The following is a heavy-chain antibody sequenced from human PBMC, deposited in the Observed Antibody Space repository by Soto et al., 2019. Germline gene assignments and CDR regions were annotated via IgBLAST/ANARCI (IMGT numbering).Heavy chain of an antibody. D-gene: IGHD2-21*01. CDR3: ARSSKLWREFGP. J-gene: IGHJ5*02. CDR1: GFTFSTYG. Sequence: PGGSLRLSCTTSGFTFSTYGFHWVRQAPGKGLEWVAVIWYDGSNKYYADSVKGRFSISRDTSENKMYLQMNSLRADDTAVYYCARSSKLWREFGPWGQGTLVTVSS. CDR2: IWYDGSNK. V-gene: IGHV3-33*01.